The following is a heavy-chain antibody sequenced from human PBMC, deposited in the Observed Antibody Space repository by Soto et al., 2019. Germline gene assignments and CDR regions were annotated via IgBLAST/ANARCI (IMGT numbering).Heavy chain of an antibody. V-gene: IGHV3-23*01. CDR2: ISGSGGST. D-gene: IGHD2-15*01. CDR1: GFTFSSYA. Sequence: EVQLLESGGGLVQPGGSLRLSCAASGFTFSSYAMSWVRQAPGKGLERVSAISGSGGSTYYADSVKGRFTISRDNSKNTLYQQMNSLRAEYRAVYYCAKDPLYCSGASCYANCFDPWGQGALDTVSS. J-gene: IGHJ5*02. CDR3: AKDPLYCSGASCYANCFDP.